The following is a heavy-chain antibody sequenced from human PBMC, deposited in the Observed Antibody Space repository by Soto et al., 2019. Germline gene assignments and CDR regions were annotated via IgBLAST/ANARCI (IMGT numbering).Heavy chain of an antibody. CDR2: INPSGGST. CDR1: GYTFTSYY. V-gene: IGHV1-46*03. J-gene: IGHJ4*02. D-gene: IGHD4-17*01. CDR3: ARAAPDYGDYVSGVTACDY. Sequence: GASVKVSCKASGYTFTSYYMHWVRQAPGQGLEWMGIINPSGGSTSYAQKFQGRVTMTRDTSTSTVYMELSSLRSEDTAVYYCARAAPDYGDYVSGVTACDYWGQGTLVTVSS.